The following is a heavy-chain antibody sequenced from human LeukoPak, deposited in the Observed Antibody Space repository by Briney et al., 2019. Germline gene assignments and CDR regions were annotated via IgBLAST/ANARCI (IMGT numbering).Heavy chain of an antibody. CDR2: INPNSGGT. D-gene: IGHD6-19*01. CDR1: GYTFSDYY. V-gene: IGHV1-2*02. CDR3: ARVNYRSGFFRNFYYYGMDV. J-gene: IGHJ6*02. Sequence: ASVKVSCKASGYTFSDYYIHWVRQGPGHGLEWMGWINPNSGGTDYAQRFQDRVTMTRETSNTTAYMELSRLRSDDTAVYYCARVNYRSGFFRNFYYYGMDVWGQGTTVTVSS.